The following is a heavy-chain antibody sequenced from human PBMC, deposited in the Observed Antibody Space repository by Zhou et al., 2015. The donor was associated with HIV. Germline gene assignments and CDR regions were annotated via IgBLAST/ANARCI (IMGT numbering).Heavy chain of an antibody. CDR3: SIRSGPFDY. D-gene: IGHD3-10*01. Sequence: EVQLVESGGGLVQPGGSLRLSCAASGFTFSTYAMSWVRQAPGKGLEWVSAISGTGGSTYYADSVKGRFTVSRDNSKNTLYLQMNSLRDEDTALYYCSIRSGPFDYWGQGTLVTVSS. CDR2: ISGTGGST. CDR1: GFTFSTYA. J-gene: IGHJ4*02. V-gene: IGHV3-23*04.